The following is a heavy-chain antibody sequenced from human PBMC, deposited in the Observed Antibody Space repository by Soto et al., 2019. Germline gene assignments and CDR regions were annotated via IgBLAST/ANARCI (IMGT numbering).Heavy chain of an antibody. Sequence: GGSLRLSCAASGFTFSSYWMSWVRQAPGKGLEWVANIKQDGSEKYYVDSVKGRFTISRDNAKNSLYLQMNSLRAEDTAVYYCARGRLRITMVRGVISPYFDYWGQGTLVTVSS. CDR1: GFTFSSYW. CDR3: ARGRLRITMVRGVISPYFDY. J-gene: IGHJ4*02. CDR2: IKQDGSEK. V-gene: IGHV3-7*01. D-gene: IGHD3-10*01.